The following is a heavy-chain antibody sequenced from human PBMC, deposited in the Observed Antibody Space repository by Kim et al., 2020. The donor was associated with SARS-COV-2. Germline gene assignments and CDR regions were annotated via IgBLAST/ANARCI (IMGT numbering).Heavy chain of an antibody. CDR1: GYTFTSYG. CDR2: ISAYNGNT. D-gene: IGHD5-12*01. Sequence: ASVKVSCKASGYTFTSYGISWVRQAPGQGLEWMGWISAYNGNTNYAQKLQGRVTMTTDTSTSTAYMELRSLRSDDTAVYYCARDRVATIHDPAYGMDVWGQGTTVTVSS. CDR3: ARDRVATIHDPAYGMDV. J-gene: IGHJ6*02. V-gene: IGHV1-18*01.